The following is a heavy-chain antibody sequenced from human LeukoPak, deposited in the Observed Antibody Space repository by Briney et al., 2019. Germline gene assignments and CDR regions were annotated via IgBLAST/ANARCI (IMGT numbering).Heavy chain of an antibody. CDR1: GFTFSSYA. CDR2: ISGSGGSR. J-gene: IGHJ4*02. CDR3: AKQGGGYNLYYFDY. Sequence: QAGGSLRLSCAASGFTFSSYAMSWVRQAPGKGLEWVSAISGSGGSRYYADSVKGRFTISRDNSKNTLYLQINSLRAEDTAVYYCAKQGGGYNLYYFDYWGQGTLVTVSS. V-gene: IGHV3-23*01. D-gene: IGHD5-24*01.